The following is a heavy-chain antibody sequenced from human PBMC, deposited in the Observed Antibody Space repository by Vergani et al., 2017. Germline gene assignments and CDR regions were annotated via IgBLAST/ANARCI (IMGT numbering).Heavy chain of an antibody. CDR2: IYSGGST. D-gene: IGHD2-8*01. V-gene: IGHV3-66*02. CDR1: GFTVSSNY. CDR3: ASHRSNTGYYYMDV. J-gene: IGHJ6*03. Sequence: EVKLVESGGGLVQPGGSLRLSCAASGFTVSSNYRSWVRQAPGKGLEWVSVIYSGGSTYYADSVKGRFTISRDNSKNTLYLQMNSLRAEDTAVYYCASHRSNTGYYYMDVWGKGTTVTVSS.